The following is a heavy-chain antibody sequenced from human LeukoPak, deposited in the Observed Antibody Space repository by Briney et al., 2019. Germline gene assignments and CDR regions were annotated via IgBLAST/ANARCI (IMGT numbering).Heavy chain of an antibody. CDR2: INPNSGGT. CDR3: AREYYDFWSGYYTLSPEGY. CDR1: GYTFTGYY. V-gene: IGHV1-2*06. Sequence: ASVKVSCKASGYTFTGYYMHRVRQAPGQGLEWMGRINPNSGGTNYAQKFQGRVTMTRDTSISTAYMELSRLRSDDTAVYYCAREYYDFWSGYYTLSPEGYWGQGTLVTVSS. D-gene: IGHD3-3*01. J-gene: IGHJ4*02.